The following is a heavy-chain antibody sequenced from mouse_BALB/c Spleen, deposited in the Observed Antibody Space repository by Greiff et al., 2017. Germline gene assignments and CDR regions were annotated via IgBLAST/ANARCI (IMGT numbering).Heavy chain of an antibody. J-gene: IGHJ2*01. Sequence: EVQLVESGGGLVQPGGSRKLSCAASGFTFSSFGMHWVRQAPEKGLEWVAYISSGSSTIYYADTVKGRFTISRDNPKNTLFLQMTSLRSEDTAMYYCARTSLGFDYWGQGTTLTVSS. V-gene: IGHV5-17*02. CDR1: GFTFSSFG. CDR3: ARTSLGFDY. CDR2: ISSGSSTI. D-gene: IGHD4-1*01.